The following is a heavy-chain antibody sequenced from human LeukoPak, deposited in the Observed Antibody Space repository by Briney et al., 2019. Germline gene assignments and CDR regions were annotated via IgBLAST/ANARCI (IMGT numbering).Heavy chain of an antibody. CDR2: INSNSGGT. Sequence: GSVKVSCKASGYIFTGYSIHWVRQAPGQGLEWMGCINSNSGGTNYAQKFQGRVTMTRDMSTSTVYMELSSLRSEDTAVYYCARTYDYGSGSYYPFDYWGQGTLVTVSS. CDR3: ARTYDYGSGSYYPFDY. CDR1: GYIFTGYS. J-gene: IGHJ4*02. V-gene: IGHV1-2*02. D-gene: IGHD3-10*01.